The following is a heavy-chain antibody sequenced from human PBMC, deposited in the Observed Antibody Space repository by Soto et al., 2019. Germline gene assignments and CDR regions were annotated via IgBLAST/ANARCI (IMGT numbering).Heavy chain of an antibody. J-gene: IGHJ4*02. Sequence: GGSLRLSCAASGFTFSSYAMSWVRQAPGKGLEWVSAISGSGGSTYYADSVKGRFTISRDNSKNTLYLQMNSLRAEDTAVYYCAKRRQGNYPPSSYFDYWGQGTLVTVSS. CDR2: ISGSGGST. CDR3: AKRRQGNYPPSSYFDY. D-gene: IGHD1-7*01. V-gene: IGHV3-23*01. CDR1: GFTFSSYA.